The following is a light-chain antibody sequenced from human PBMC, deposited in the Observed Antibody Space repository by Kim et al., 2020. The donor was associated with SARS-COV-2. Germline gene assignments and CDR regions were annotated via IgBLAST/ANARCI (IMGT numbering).Light chain of an antibody. CDR1: SSDVGSYNL. CDR3: CSYAGSYV. J-gene: IGLJ1*01. CDR2: EVS. V-gene: IGLV2-23*02. Sequence: SPVQSITISCTGTSSDVGSYNLVSWYQQHPGKAPKLMIYEVSKRPSGVSNRFSGSKSGNTASLTISGLQAEDEADYYCCSYAGSYVFGTGTKVTVL.